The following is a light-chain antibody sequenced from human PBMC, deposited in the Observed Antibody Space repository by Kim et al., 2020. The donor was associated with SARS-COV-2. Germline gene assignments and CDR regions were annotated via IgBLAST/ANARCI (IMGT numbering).Light chain of an antibody. CDR2: RDG. Sequence: SVALGQTARITCGGKNIGSKNVHWYQQKPGQAPVLVIYRDGNRPSGIPERFSGSNSGNTATLTISRAQAGDEADYYCQVWDSSTVVFGGGTQLTVL. CDR3: QVWDSSTVV. CDR1: NIGSKN. J-gene: IGLJ2*01. V-gene: IGLV3-9*01.